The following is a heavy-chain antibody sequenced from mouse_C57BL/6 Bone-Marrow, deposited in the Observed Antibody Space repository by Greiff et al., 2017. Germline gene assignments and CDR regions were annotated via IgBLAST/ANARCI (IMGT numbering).Heavy chain of an antibody. CDR1: GYTFTSYW. D-gene: IGHD4-1*01. J-gene: IGHJ2*01. CDR2: IYPGSGST. Sequence: QVQLQQPGAELVKPGASVKMSCKASGYTFTSYWITWVKQRPGQGLEWIGGIYPGSGSTNYNEKFKSKATLTVETSSSTAYMQLSSLTSEDSAVYYCARGRLGVDYWGQGTTLTVSS. CDR3: ARGRLGVDY. V-gene: IGHV1-55*01.